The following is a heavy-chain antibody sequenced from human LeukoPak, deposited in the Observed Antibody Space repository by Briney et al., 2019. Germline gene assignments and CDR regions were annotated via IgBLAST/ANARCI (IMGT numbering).Heavy chain of an antibody. Sequence: PGGSLRLSCAASGFPFSSYAMSWVRQAPGKGLEWVSAISGSGGSTYYADSVKGRFTISRDNSKNTLYLQLNSLRAEDTAVYYCAKDRVVRGVITPSSFDYWGQGILVTVSS. V-gene: IGHV3-23*01. CDR1: GFPFSSYA. J-gene: IGHJ4*02. CDR3: AKDRVVRGVITPSSFDY. D-gene: IGHD3-10*01. CDR2: ISGSGGST.